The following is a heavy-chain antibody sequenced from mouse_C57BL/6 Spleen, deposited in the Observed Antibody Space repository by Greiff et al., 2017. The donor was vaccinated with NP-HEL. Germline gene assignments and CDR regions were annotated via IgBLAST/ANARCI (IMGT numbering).Heavy chain of an antibody. Sequence: LQQPGAELVRPGSSVKLSCKASGYTFTSYWMDWVKQRPGQGLEWIGNIYPSDSETHYNQKFKDKATLTVDKSSSTAYMQLSSLTSEDSAVYYCARRGREGDYWGQGTTLTVSS. CDR3: ARRGREGDY. J-gene: IGHJ2*01. CDR2: IYPSDSET. CDR1: GYTFTSYW. V-gene: IGHV1-61*01. D-gene: IGHD1-1*01.